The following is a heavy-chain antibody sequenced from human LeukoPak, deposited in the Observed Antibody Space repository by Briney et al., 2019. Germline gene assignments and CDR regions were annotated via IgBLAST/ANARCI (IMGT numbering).Heavy chain of an antibody. J-gene: IGHJ4*02. CDR3: LRGDRRDY. CDR2: ISVGGNT. V-gene: IGHV3-23*01. CDR1: GFTLSSYA. Sequence: GGSLRLSCAASGFTLSSYAMSWVRQGPGKGLEWVSAISVGGNTYHADSVKGRFTISRDSSKNTLYLQMNSLRAGDAAVYYCLRGDRRDYWGQGTLVTVSS.